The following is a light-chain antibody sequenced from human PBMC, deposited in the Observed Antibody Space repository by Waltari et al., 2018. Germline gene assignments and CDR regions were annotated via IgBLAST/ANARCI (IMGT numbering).Light chain of an antibody. J-gene: IGLJ2*01. CDR2: DVS. Sequence: QSALTQPAPVSGSPGQSITISCTGTSSDVGGYNYYPWYQPPTRKAPKHLVDDVSKRPSGVSNRFSGSKSGNTASLTISGLQAEDEADYYCSSYTSSSTEVFGGGTRLTVL. CDR1: SSDVGGYNY. V-gene: IGLV2-14*03. CDR3: SSYTSSSTEV.